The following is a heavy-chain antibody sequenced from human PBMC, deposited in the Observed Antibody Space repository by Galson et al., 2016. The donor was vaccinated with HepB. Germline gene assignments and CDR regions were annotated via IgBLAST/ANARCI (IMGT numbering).Heavy chain of an antibody. Sequence: SLRLSCAASGFTFDDYAMHWVRQVPGKGLQWVSGITWNSYNIDYADSVKGRFTISRDNARNSLYLQMNSLRPEDTALCYCARDVGGTYSSWSDAWGQGTLVTVSS. CDR1: GFTFDDYA. V-gene: IGHV3-9*01. D-gene: IGHD3-10*01. CDR3: ARDVGGTYSSWSDA. CDR2: ITWNSYNI. J-gene: IGHJ5*02.